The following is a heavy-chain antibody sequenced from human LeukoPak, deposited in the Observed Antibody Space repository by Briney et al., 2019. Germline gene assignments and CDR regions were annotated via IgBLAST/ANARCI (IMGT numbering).Heavy chain of an antibody. CDR3: AKVMRGIAVAGTSDY. J-gene: IGHJ4*02. V-gene: IGHV3-23*01. D-gene: IGHD6-19*01. Sequence: GGSLRLSCAASGFTFSSYAMSWVRQAPGKGLEWVSAISGSGGSTYYADSVKGRFTISRDNSKNTLYLQMNSLSAEDTAVYYCAKVMRGIAVAGTSDYWGQGTLVTVSS. CDR1: GFTFSSYA. CDR2: ISGSGGST.